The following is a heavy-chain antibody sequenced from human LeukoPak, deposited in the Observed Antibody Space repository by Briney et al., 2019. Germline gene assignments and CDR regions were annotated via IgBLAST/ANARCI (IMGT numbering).Heavy chain of an antibody. V-gene: IGHV4-59*01. CDR3: ARDSYDYGDYIDAFDT. CDR2: IYYSGST. CDR1: GGSISSYY. D-gene: IGHD4-17*01. Sequence: SETLSLTCTVSGGSISSYYWSWIRQPPGKGLEWIGYIYYSGSTNYNPSLKSRVTISVDTSKNQFSLKLSSVTAADTAVYYCARDSYDYGDYIDAFDTWGQGTMVTVSS. J-gene: IGHJ3*02.